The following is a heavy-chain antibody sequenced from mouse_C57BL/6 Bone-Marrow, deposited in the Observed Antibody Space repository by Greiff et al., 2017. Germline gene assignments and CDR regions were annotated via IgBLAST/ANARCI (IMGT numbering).Heavy chain of an antibody. CDR3: ARDDY. CDR2: ISDGGSYT. V-gene: IGHV5-4*01. CDR1: GFTFSSYA. J-gene: IGHJ2*01. Sequence: EVKLMESGGGLVKPGGSLKLSCAASGFTFSSYAMSWVRQTPEKRLEWVATISDGGSYTYYPDNVKGRFTISRDNAKNNLYLQMSHLKSEDTAMYYCARDDYWVQGTTLTVSS.